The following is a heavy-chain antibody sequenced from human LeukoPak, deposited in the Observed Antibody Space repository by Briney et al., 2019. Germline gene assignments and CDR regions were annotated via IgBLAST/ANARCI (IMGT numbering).Heavy chain of an antibody. J-gene: IGHJ4*02. Sequence: GGSLRLSCAASGFTFSSYAMHWVRQAPGKGLEWVAVISYDGSNKYYADSVKGRFTISRDNSKNTLYLQMNSLRAEDTAVYYCAKDQYYYGSGSYSHYFDYWGQGTLVTVSS. CDR1: GFTFSSYA. CDR2: ISYDGSNK. D-gene: IGHD3-10*01. V-gene: IGHV3-30*04. CDR3: AKDQYYYGSGSYSHYFDY.